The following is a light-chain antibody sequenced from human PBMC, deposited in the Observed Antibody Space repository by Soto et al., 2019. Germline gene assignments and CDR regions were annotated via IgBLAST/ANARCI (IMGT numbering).Light chain of an antibody. Sequence: DIPLTQSPSFLSASVGDRVTITCRASRSISSYLAWYQQKPGKAPKLLIYAASTLQSGVPSRFSGSGSGTEFTLTISSLQPEDFATYYCQQLNSFGPGTKVDIK. CDR1: RSISSY. CDR3: QQLNS. J-gene: IGKJ3*01. CDR2: AAS. V-gene: IGKV1-9*01.